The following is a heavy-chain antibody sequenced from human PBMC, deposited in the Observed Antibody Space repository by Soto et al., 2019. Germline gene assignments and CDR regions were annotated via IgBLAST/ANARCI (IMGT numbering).Heavy chain of an antibody. CDR1: GFTFITYG. D-gene: IGHD3-22*01. Sequence: GGSLRLSCAASGFTFITYGMHWVRQAPGEGLEWVAAISYDGSDKYYADSVKGRFTISRDNSKNTLYLQINSLRSEDAAVYYCARNEYDSSASSGSYFYGMEVWGQGTTVTVS. V-gene: IGHV3-30-3*01. CDR3: ARNEYDSSASSGSYFYGMEV. J-gene: IGHJ6*02. CDR2: ISYDGSDK.